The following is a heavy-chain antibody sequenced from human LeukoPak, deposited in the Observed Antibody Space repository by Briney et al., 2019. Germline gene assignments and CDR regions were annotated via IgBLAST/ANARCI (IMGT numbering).Heavy chain of an antibody. J-gene: IGHJ4*02. Sequence: ASVKVSCKASGYTFTSCVINWVRQATGQGLEWMGRMNTNSGNRDYGQSFQGRITMTRDISIGTAYMELSNLTSEDTAIYYCTRGSSGRRDNWGQGTLVTVSA. D-gene: IGHD6-19*01. CDR3: TRGSSGRRDN. CDR2: MNTNSGNR. CDR1: GYTFTSCV. V-gene: IGHV1-8*01.